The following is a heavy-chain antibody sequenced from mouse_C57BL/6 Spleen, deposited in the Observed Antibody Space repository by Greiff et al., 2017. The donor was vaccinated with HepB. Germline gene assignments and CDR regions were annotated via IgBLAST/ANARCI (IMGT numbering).Heavy chain of an antibody. V-gene: IGHV1-82*01. CDR2: IYPGDGDT. Sequence: VQLQESGPELVKPGASVKISCKASGYAFSSSWMNWVKQRPGKGLEWIGRIYPGDGDTNYNGKFKGKATLTADKSSSTAYMQLSSLTSEDSAVYFCATTMITRGNDYWGQGTTLTVSS. J-gene: IGHJ2*01. CDR1: GYAFSSSW. D-gene: IGHD2-4*01. CDR3: ATTMITRGNDY.